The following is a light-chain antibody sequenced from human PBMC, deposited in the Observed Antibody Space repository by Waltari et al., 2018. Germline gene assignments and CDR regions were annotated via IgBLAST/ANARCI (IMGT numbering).Light chain of an antibody. CDR1: SSDVGANNF. CDR2: EVT. V-gene: IGLV2-23*02. Sequence: QSALTQPASVSGSPGQSIAIPCIGTSSDVGANNFLSWYPQHPGRAPKLMIHEVTKRPSGVSTRFSGSKSGNTASLTISGLQAEDEADYYCCSYTSIGPVLIGGGTKVTVL. J-gene: IGLJ2*01. CDR3: CSYTSIGPVL.